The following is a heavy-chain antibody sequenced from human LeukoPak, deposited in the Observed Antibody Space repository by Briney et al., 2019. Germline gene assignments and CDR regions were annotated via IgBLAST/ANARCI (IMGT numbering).Heavy chain of an antibody. J-gene: IGHJ6*02. Sequence: SVKVSCKASGGTFSSYAISWVRQAPGQGLEWMGRIIPILGIANYAQKFQGRVTITADKSTSTAYMELSSLRSEDTAVYYCARGYYDSSPMDVWGLGTTVTVSS. D-gene: IGHD3-22*01. CDR1: GGTFSSYA. V-gene: IGHV1-69*04. CDR2: IIPILGIA. CDR3: ARGYYDSSPMDV.